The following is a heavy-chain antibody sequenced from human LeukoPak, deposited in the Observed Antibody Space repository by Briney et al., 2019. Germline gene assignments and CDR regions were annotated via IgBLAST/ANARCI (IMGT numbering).Heavy chain of an antibody. Sequence: SETLSLTCTVSGGSISSYYWSWIRQPPGKGLEWIGYIYYSGSTNYNPSLKSLVTISVDTSKNQFSLKLSSVTAADTAVYYCARGRYYLCPFDIWGQGTMVTVSS. J-gene: IGHJ3*02. CDR2: IYYSGST. V-gene: IGHV4-59*01. D-gene: IGHD1-26*01. CDR1: GGSISSYY. CDR3: ARGRYYLCPFDI.